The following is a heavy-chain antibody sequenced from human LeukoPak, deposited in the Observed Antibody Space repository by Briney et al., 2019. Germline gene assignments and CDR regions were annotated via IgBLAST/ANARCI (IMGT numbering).Heavy chain of an antibody. CDR1: GGTFSSYA. CDR3: ARSYCGGDCSPGIYYYYGMDV. Sequence: ASVKVSCKASGGTFSSYAISWVRQAPGQGLEWMGRIIPIPGIANYAQKFQGRVTITADKSTSTAYMELSSLRSEDTAVYYCARSYCGGDCSPGIYYYYGMDVWGQGTTVTVSS. V-gene: IGHV1-69*04. CDR2: IIPIPGIA. D-gene: IGHD2-21*02. J-gene: IGHJ6*02.